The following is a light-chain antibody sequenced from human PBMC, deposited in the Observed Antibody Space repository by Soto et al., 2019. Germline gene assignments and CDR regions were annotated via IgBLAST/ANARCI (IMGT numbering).Light chain of an antibody. J-gene: IGKJ1*01. V-gene: IGKV3-11*01. CDR3: QQRHSWPRT. CDR2: AAS. Sequence: EIVLTQSPATLSLSPGERATLSCRASQSVTTSLAWFQHKPGQAPRLLIYAASNRATGIPARFSVSGSGTDFTLTISGLEPADFAVYYCQQRHSWPRTFGQGTKVEIK. CDR1: QSVTTS.